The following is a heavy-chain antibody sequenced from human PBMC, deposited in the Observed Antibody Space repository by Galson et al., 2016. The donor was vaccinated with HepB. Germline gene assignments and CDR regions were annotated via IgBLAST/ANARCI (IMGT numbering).Heavy chain of an antibody. V-gene: IGHV3-23*01. D-gene: IGHD6-13*01. J-gene: IGHJ5*02. CDR3: AKGNEERNSGSSWYNWFDP. Sequence: SLRLSCAASGFTFSSYAMNWVRQAPGKGLEWVSAISGTGGSTYYGDSVKGRFTISRDNSKNTLYLQMNSLRAEDTAVYYCAKGNEERNSGSSWYNWFDPWGQGTLVTVSS. CDR2: ISGTGGST. CDR1: GFTFSSYA.